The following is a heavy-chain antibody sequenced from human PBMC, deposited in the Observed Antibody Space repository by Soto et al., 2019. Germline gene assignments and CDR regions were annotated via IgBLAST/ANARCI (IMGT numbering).Heavy chain of an antibody. CDR3: ARNNYYDSSGYYYFDY. Sequence: ASVKVSCKASGGTFSSYAISWVRQAPGQGLEWMGGIIPIFGTTKHAQKFQGRVTSTADESTSTVYMELSRLTSEDTALYYCARNNYYDSSGYYYFDYWGQGTPVTVSS. D-gene: IGHD3-22*01. V-gene: IGHV1-69*13. CDR2: IIPIFGTT. J-gene: IGHJ4*02. CDR1: GGTFSSYA.